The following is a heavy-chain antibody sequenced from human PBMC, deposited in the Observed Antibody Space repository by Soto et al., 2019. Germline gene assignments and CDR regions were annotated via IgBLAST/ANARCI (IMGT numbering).Heavy chain of an antibody. V-gene: IGHV3-23*01. CDR1: GFTFSNSD. J-gene: IGHJ4*02. D-gene: IGHD2-15*01. Sequence: EVQLLESGGGLVQPGGSLRLSCAVSGFTFSNSDMSWVRQAPGKGLEWVSAFSSSGGSTYYADSVKGRFTISRDTSTNTLYLQMNYLRAEDTAVYYCAKGGWLEYWGQGTLVTVSS. CDR3: AKGGWLEY. CDR2: FSSSGGST.